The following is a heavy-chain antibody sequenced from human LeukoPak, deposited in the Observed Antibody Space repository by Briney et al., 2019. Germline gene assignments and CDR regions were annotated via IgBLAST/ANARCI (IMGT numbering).Heavy chain of an antibody. J-gene: IGHJ3*02. V-gene: IGHV3-74*01. D-gene: IGHD2-15*01. CDR2: TNPDGSDT. Sequence: GGSLRLSCAASTFTFSSDWMHWVRQAPGKGLMWVSRTNPDGSDTRYADSVRGRFTISRDNAKNTLYLQMNSLRAEDTAVYYCARDFNYCSSGSCYDVYDMWGQGTMVTVSS. CDR3: ARDFNYCSSGSCYDVYDM. CDR1: TFTFSSDW.